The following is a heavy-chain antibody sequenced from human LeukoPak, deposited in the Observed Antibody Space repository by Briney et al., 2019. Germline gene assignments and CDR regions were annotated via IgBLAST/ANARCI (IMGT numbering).Heavy chain of an antibody. J-gene: IGHJ4*02. V-gene: IGHV4-34*01. Sequence: SETLSLTCAVYGGSFSGYYWSWIRQPPGKGLEWIGEINHSGSTYYNPPLKSRVTISVDRSKNQFSLKLSSVTAADTAVYYCARGAGDYGGTYYFDYWGQGTLVTVSS. D-gene: IGHD4-23*01. CDR2: INHSGST. CDR3: ARGAGDYGGTYYFDY. CDR1: GGSFSGYY.